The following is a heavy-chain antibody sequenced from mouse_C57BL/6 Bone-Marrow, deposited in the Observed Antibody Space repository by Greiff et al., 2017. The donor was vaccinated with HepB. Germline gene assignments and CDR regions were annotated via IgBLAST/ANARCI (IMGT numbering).Heavy chain of an antibody. CDR2: IDPSDSYT. CDR1: GYTFTSYW. J-gene: IGHJ3*01. CDR3: AREGRNYDGYL. D-gene: IGHD2-3*01. V-gene: IGHV1-59*01. Sequence: VQLQQPGAELVRPGTSVKLSCKASGYTFTSYWMHWVKQRPGQGLEWIGVIDPSDSYTNYNQKFKGKATLTVDTSSSTAYMQLSSLTSEDSAVYYCAREGRNYDGYLGGQGTLVTVSA.